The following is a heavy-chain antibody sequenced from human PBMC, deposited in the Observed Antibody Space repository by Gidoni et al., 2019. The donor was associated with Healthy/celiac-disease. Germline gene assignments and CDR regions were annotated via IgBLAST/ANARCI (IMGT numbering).Heavy chain of an antibody. CDR3: AHSGRYCSSTSCYTESDAFDI. D-gene: IGHD2-2*02. J-gene: IGHJ3*02. Sequence: QITLKESGPTLVKPTQTLTLTCTFSGFSLSTSGVGVGWTRQPPGKALERLALLYWDDDKRYSPYLKSRLTNTKDTSKNQVVLTMTNMDPVDTATYYCAHSGRYCSSTSCYTESDAFDIWGQGTMVTVSS. V-gene: IGHV2-5*02. CDR2: LYWDDDK. CDR1: GFSLSTSGVG.